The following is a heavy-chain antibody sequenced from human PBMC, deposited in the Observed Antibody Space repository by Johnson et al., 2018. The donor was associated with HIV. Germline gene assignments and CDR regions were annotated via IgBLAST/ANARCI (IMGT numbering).Heavy chain of an antibody. D-gene: IGHD3-16*01. Sequence: VQLLESGGGVVQPGRSLRLSCAASGFTFSSYAMHWVRQAPGKGLAWVAVISYDGSNKYYADSVKGRFTIPRDNTKNTLYRQMTSLRAEDTAVNYCPRKRWGPLDAFDIWGQGTMVTVSS. CDR3: PRKRWGPLDAFDI. J-gene: IGHJ3*02. V-gene: IGHV3-30*14. CDR2: ISYDGSNK. CDR1: GFTFSSYA.